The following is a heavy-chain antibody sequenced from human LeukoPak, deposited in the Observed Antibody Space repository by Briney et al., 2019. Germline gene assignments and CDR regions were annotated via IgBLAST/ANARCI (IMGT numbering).Heavy chain of an antibody. Sequence: ASVEVSCKASGYTFASYGISWVRQAPGQGLEWMGWISAYNGNTNYAQKLQGRVTMTTDTSTSTAYMELRSLRSDDTAVYYCARGLVVVTDFDYWGQGTLVTVSS. V-gene: IGHV1-18*01. CDR3: ARGLVVVTDFDY. J-gene: IGHJ4*02. D-gene: IGHD3-22*01. CDR2: ISAYNGNT. CDR1: GYTFASYG.